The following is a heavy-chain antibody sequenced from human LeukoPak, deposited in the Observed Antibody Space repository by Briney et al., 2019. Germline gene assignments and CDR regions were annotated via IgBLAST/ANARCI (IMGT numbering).Heavy chain of an antibody. CDR1: GGSISSSDW. Sequence: PSGTLSLTCTVSGGSISSSDWWTWVRQPPGKGLEWIGELFHSGSTNYNPSLKSRVAISVDKSNNQFSLNLSSVSAADTAVYYCARYASGSPGGYWGQGTLVTVSS. CDR3: ARYASGSPGGY. J-gene: IGHJ4*02. D-gene: IGHD3-10*01. V-gene: IGHV4-4*02. CDR2: LFHSGST.